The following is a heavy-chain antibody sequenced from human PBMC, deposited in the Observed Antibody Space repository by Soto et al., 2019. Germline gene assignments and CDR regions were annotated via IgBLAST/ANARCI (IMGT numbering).Heavy chain of an antibody. CDR2: ISYSGST. J-gene: IGHJ6*02. Sequence: QVQLQESGPGLVKPSQTLSLTCTVSGGSISSGGYFWSWIRQHPGKGLEWIGFISYSGSTYYNPTLKSQVTISVDTSKNQFSLKLSSLTAADTAVYYCAREGAAPYYYYGMDVWGQGTTVTVSS. CDR3: AREGAAPYYYYGMDV. CDR1: GGSISSGGYF. V-gene: IGHV4-31*01. D-gene: IGHD6-6*01.